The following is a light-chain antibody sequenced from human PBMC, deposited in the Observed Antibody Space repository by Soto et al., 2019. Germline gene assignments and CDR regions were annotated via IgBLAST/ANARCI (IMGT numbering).Light chain of an antibody. CDR3: QQYGSSPRT. Sequence: EVVLTQSPVTVSLSPGERATLSCRASQFVASNSLAWYQQKPGQAPRVVIYDASNRATGIPDRFSGSGSGTDFTLTISRLEPEDFAVYYCQQYGSSPRTFCQGTKLEIK. J-gene: IGKJ2*01. V-gene: IGKV3-20*01. CDR2: DAS. CDR1: QFVASNS.